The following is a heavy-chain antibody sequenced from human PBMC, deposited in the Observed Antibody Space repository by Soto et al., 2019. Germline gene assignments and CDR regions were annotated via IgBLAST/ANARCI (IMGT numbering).Heavy chain of an antibody. CDR3: ARGSGWYDYYYYGMDV. CDR1: GFTFSSYW. CDR2: INSDGSST. Sequence: EVQLVESGGGLVQPGGSLRLSCAASGFTFSSYWMHWVRQAPGKGLVWVSRINSDGSSTSYADSVKGRFTISRDNAKNTLYLQKNSLRAEDTAVYYCARGSGWYDYYYYGMDVWGQGTTVTVSS. D-gene: IGHD6-19*01. J-gene: IGHJ6*02. V-gene: IGHV3-74*01.